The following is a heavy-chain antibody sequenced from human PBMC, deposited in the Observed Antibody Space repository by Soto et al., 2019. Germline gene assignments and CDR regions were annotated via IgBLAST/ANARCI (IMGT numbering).Heavy chain of an antibody. D-gene: IGHD4-4*01. V-gene: IGHV4-30-4*01. Sequence: QVQLQESGPGLVKPSQTLSLTCTVSGGSISSGDYYWSWIRQPPGKGRDGIGYINYSGSTYYNPSLKSRVTISVDTSKNQFSLKLSSVTAADTAVYYCARFEHDYSKWVYYGMDVWGQGTTVTVSS. CDR3: ARFEHDYSKWVYYGMDV. J-gene: IGHJ6*02. CDR1: GGSISSGDYY. CDR2: INYSGST.